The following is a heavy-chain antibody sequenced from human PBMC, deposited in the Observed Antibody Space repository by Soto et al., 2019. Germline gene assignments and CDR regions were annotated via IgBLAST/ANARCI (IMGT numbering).Heavy chain of an antibody. CDR1: GGSVSSNSYS. J-gene: IGHJ6*02. V-gene: IGHV4-39*07. Sequence: SETLSLTCTVSGGSVSSNSYSWGWIRQSPGKGLEWIGTIYSSENTYYNPSLLSRVTISVDTSKNQFSLKLSSVTAADTAVYYCARDDVDTAMVGGMASYYCHGLDVWGQGATVTVSS. D-gene: IGHD5-18*01. CDR3: ARDDVDTAMVGGMASYYCHGLDV. CDR2: IYSSENT.